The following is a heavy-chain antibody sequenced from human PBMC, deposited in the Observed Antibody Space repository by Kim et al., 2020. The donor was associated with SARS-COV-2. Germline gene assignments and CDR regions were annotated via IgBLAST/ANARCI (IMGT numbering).Heavy chain of an antibody. J-gene: IGHJ6*01. CDR1: GFTFSSYS. Sequence: GGSLRLSCAASGFTFSSYSMNWVRQAPGKGLEWVSSISSSSSYIYYSDSVKGRFTISRDNSKNSLYLQMNSLRAEDTSVYYCAREKDIVVVPAAMRGYY. CDR2: ISSSSSYI. D-gene: IGHD2-2*01. CDR3: AREKDIVVVPAAMRGYY. V-gene: IGHV3-21*01.